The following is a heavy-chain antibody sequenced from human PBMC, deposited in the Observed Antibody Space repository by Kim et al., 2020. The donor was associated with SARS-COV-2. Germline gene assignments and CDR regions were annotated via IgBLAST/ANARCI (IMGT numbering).Heavy chain of an antibody. V-gene: IGHV3-30*18. J-gene: IGHJ6*02. Sequence: GGSLRLSCAASGFTFSSYGMHWVRQAPGKGLEWVAVISYDGSNKYYADSVKGRFTISRDNSKNTLYLQMNSLRAEDTAVYYCAKDRWSSSWYDRNFYYYGMDVWGQGTTVTVSS. CDR1: GFTFSSYG. CDR3: AKDRWSSSWYDRNFYYYGMDV. D-gene: IGHD6-13*01. CDR2: ISYDGSNK.